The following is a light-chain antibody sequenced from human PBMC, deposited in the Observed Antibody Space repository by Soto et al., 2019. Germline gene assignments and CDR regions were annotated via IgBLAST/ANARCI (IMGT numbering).Light chain of an antibody. V-gene: IGLV1-51*01. J-gene: IGLJ2*01. CDR1: SSNIGNNY. Sequence: QSVLTQPPSVSAAPGQTVTISCSGSSSNIGNNYVSWYQQLPGTAPKLLIYDNNKRPSGIPDRFSGSKSGTSATLGITGLQTGDEADYYCGTWDSSLSAPSFGGGTQLTVL. CDR2: DNN. CDR3: GTWDSSLSAPS.